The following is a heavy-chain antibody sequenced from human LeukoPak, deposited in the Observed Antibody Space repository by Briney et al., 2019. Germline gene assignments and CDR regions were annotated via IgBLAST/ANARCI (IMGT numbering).Heavy chain of an antibody. CDR2: INRDGSEK. V-gene: IGHV3-7*01. CDR1: GFTFSSNW. J-gene: IGHJ4*02. CDR3: AAPGVPAATYYFDY. Sequence: GGSLRLSCAASGFTFSSNWMTWVRQSPGRGPEWVANINRDGSEKYHVDSVEGRFTISRDNAKNSLYLQINSLRVEDTAVYYCAAPGVPAATYYFDYWGQGTLVTVSS. D-gene: IGHD2-2*01.